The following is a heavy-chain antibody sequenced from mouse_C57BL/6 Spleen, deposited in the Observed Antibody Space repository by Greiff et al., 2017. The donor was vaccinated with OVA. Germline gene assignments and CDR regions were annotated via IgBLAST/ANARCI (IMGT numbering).Heavy chain of an antibody. CDR1: GYAFTNYL. V-gene: IGHV1-54*01. Sequence: QVQLQQSGAELVRPGPSVKVSCKASGYAFTNYLIEWVKQRPGQGLEWIGVINPGSGGTNYNEKFKGKATLTADKSSSTAYMQLSSLTSEDSAVYFCARGEITTVVATTDFDYWGQGTTLTVSS. J-gene: IGHJ2*01. CDR2: INPGSGGT. D-gene: IGHD1-1*01. CDR3: ARGEITTVVATTDFDY.